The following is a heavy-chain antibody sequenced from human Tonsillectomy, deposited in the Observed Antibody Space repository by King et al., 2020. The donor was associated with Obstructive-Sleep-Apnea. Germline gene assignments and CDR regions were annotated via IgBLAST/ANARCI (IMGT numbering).Heavy chain of an antibody. CDR3: ARHSISGDSLY. Sequence: QLVQSGAEVKKPGESLRISCKGSGYSFSSHWISWVRQMPGKGLKWMGRIDPADSFTNYSPPFQGHATIPTDNSISTAYMQWASLKASDTAIYYCARHSISGDSLYWGQGTLVTVSS. CDR1: GYSFSSHW. D-gene: IGHD1-26*01. CDR2: IDPADSFT. V-gene: IGHV5-10-1*01. J-gene: IGHJ4*02.